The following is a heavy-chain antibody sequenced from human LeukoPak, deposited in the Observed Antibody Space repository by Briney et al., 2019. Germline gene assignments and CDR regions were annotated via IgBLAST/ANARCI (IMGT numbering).Heavy chain of an antibody. V-gene: IGHV3-23*01. CDR1: GFTFSSYA. CDR2: ISGSGGST. Sequence: GGSLRLSCAASGFTFSSYAMSWVRQAPGKGLEWVSAISGSGGSTYYADSVKGRFTLSRDNSKNTLYLQMNSLRAEDTAVYYCAKDKTGPGSRAASNAFDIWGQGTMVTVSS. J-gene: IGHJ3*02. D-gene: IGHD6-13*01. CDR3: AKDKTGPGSRAASNAFDI.